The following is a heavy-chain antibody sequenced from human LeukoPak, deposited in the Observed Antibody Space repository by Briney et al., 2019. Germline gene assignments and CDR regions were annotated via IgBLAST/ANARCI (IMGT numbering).Heavy chain of an antibody. Sequence: SETLSLTCTVSGGSISSYYWSWIRQPPGKGLEWIGYIYYSGSTNYNPSLKSRVTISVDTSKNQFSQKLSSVTAADTAVYYCARDLWSTAAGIFDFWGQGALVTVSS. CDR3: ARDLWSTAAGIFDF. J-gene: IGHJ4*02. CDR1: GGSISSYY. V-gene: IGHV4-59*01. D-gene: IGHD6-25*01. CDR2: IYYSGST.